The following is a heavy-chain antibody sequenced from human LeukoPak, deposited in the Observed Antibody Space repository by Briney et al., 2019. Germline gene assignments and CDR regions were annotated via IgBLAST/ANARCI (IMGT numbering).Heavy chain of an antibody. J-gene: IGHJ4*02. D-gene: IGHD6-19*01. CDR1: GYTFTGCY. CDR2: INPSGGST. Sequence: ASVKVSCKASGYTFTGCYMHWVRQAPGQGLEWMGIINPSGGSTSYAQKFQGRVTMTRDTSTSTVYMELSSLRSEDTAVYYCAREEYEQWLVGDYWGQGTLVTVSS. V-gene: IGHV1-46*01. CDR3: AREEYEQWLVGDY.